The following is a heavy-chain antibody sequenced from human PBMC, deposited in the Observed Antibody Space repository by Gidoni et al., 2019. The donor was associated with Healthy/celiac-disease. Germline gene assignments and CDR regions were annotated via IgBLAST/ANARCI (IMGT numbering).Heavy chain of an antibody. CDR3: ARGLAVSGTSFGYFDY. D-gene: IGHD6-19*01. CDR2: IYSGGST. CDR1: GFTVSSNY. V-gene: IGHV3-66*01. Sequence: EVQLVESGGGLVQPGGSLRLSCAASGFTVSSNYMSWVRQAPGKGLEWVSVIYSGGSTYYADSVKGRFTISRDNSKDTLYLQMNSLRAEDTAVYYCARGLAVSGTSFGYFDYWGQGTLVTVSS. J-gene: IGHJ4*02.